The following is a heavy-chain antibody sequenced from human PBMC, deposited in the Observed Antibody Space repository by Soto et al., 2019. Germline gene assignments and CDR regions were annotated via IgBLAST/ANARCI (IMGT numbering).Heavy chain of an antibody. D-gene: IGHD3-10*02. CDR3: ARSYVTSRPIDF. V-gene: IGHV1-46*01. J-gene: IGHJ4*02. CDR1: GYSLTSYY. CDR2: TNPSDGST. Sequence: QVQLVQSGAEVRKPGASVKVSCKSSGYSLTSYYMHWVRQAPGRGLEWMGITNPSDGSTNYAQKFQGRLTMTTDTSTSTVYMEMSSPRSEDTAMYYCARSYVTSRPIDFWGQGTLVTVSS.